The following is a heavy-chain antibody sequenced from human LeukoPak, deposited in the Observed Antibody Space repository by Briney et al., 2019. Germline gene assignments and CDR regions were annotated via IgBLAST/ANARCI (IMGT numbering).Heavy chain of an antibody. CDR2: INPSGST. Sequence: SETLSLTCAVYGGSFSGYYWSWIRQPPGNGLEWIGEINPSGSTTYNPSLKIRVTISVDTSKNQFSLVLSSVTAADTAVYYCARRRIVSSGSYGYWGQGTLVTVSS. CDR3: ARRRIVSSGSYGY. V-gene: IGHV4-34*01. CDR1: GGSFSGYY. D-gene: IGHD1-26*01. J-gene: IGHJ4*02.